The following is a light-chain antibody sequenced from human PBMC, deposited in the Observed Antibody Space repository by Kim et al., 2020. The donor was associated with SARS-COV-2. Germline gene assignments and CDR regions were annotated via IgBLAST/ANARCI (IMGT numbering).Light chain of an antibody. Sequence: PGKAAKVFWGGKGNGRKGVHWYQPGSGQAPCLVIYYDSDRPPGNPGRFSGSNSGNTATLTIRRVEAGDEADYYCQVWDRSRDHRVVFGGGTQLTVL. CDR2: YDS. J-gene: IGLJ2*01. CDR3: QVWDRSRDHRVV. V-gene: IGLV3-21*04. CDR1: GNGRKG.